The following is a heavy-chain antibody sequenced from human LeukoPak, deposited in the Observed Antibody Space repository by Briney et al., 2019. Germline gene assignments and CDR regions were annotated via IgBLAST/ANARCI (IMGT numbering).Heavy chain of an antibody. D-gene: IGHD2/OR15-2a*01. Sequence: GGSLRLSCAASGFTFSSYSMNWVRQAPGKGLEWVSYIYSSSSTIYYADSVKGRFTISRDNSKNTLYLQMNSLRAEDTAVYYCARDMNRISYFDYWGQGTLVTVSS. J-gene: IGHJ4*02. CDR2: IYSSSSTI. CDR1: GFTFSSYS. V-gene: IGHV3-48*01. CDR3: ARDMNRISYFDY.